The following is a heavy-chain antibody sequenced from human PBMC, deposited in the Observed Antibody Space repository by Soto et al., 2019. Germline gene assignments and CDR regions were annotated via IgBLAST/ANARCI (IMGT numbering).Heavy chain of an antibody. D-gene: IGHD3-10*02. Sequence: GGLLRLSCASAGLTFSDYYMSWISQAPGKGLEWVSYISSSGSTIYYADSVKGRFTISRDNAKNSLYLQMNSLRAEDTAVYYCMFGELELFPPFDYWGQGTLVTVSS. CDR3: MFGELELFPPFDY. V-gene: IGHV3-11*01. CDR2: ISSSGSTI. J-gene: IGHJ4*02. CDR1: GLTFSDYY.